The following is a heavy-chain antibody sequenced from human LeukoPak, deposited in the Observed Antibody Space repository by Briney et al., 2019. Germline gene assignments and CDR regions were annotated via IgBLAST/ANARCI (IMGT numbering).Heavy chain of an antibody. J-gene: IGHJ4*02. CDR3: ARTLYYYGSGKDY. V-gene: IGHV3-30*04. CDR1: GLTFSTHA. CDR2: ISYGGRNT. Sequence: PGGSLRLSCGTSGLTFSTHAIHWVRQAPGKGLEWVALISYGGRNTYYADSVKGRFTISRDNSKNTLYLQMNSLRAEDTAVYYCARTLYYYGSGKDYWGQGTLVTVSS. D-gene: IGHD3-10*01.